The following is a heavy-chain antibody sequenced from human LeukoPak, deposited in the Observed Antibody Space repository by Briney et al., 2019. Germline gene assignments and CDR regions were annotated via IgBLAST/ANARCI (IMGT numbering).Heavy chain of an antibody. Sequence: SETLSLTCTVSGGSISSYYWSWVRQPPGKGLVWIGYIHYSGSTNYSPSLKSRVTISVDTSKNQFSLNLTSVTAADSAVYYCARVSWFPGTSYYYMDVWGKGTTVTVSS. CDR3: ARVSWFPGTSYYYMDV. CDR1: GGSISSYY. J-gene: IGHJ6*03. D-gene: IGHD1-1*01. CDR2: IHYSGST. V-gene: IGHV4-59*01.